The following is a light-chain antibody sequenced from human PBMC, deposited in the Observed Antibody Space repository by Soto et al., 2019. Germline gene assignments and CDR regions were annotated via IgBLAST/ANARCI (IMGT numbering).Light chain of an antibody. CDR3: CSSGRSPTYV. CDR2: EVN. V-gene: IGLV2-23*02. J-gene: IGLJ1*01. Sequence: QSALTQPASVSGSPGQSITISCTGTSSNVGSYKLVSWYQQHPGKAPKLMIFEVNKRPSGVSNRFSGSKSGNTASLTISGLKVEDEADYYCCSSGRSPTYVFGTGTKSPS. CDR1: SSNVGSYKL.